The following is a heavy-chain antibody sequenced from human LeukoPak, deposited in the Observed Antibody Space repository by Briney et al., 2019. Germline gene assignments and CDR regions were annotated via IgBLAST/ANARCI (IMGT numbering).Heavy chain of an antibody. D-gene: IGHD4-23*01. Sequence: GRSLRLSCAASGFTFSSYGMHWVRQAPGKGLEWVAVIWYDGSNKYYADSVKGRFTISRDNSKNTLYLQMNSLRAEDTAVYYCATLYSGGNPAPYYYYGMDVWGQGTTVTVSS. J-gene: IGHJ6*02. CDR2: IWYDGSNK. CDR3: ATLYSGGNPAPYYYYGMDV. CDR1: GFTFSSYG. V-gene: IGHV3-33*01.